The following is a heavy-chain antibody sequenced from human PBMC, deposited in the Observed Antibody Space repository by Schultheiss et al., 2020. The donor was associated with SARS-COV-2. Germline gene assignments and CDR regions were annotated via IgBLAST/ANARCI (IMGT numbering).Heavy chain of an antibody. D-gene: IGHD3-10*01. Sequence: GESLKISCAASGFTVSSNYMSWVRQAPGKGLEWVSVIYSGGSTYYADSVKGRFTISRDNSKNTLYLQMNSLRAEDTAVYYCARSNYYGSGSYENAFDIWGQGTMVTVSS. CDR1: GFTVSSNY. CDR3: ARSNYYGSGSYENAFDI. V-gene: IGHV3-53*01. J-gene: IGHJ3*02. CDR2: IYSGGST.